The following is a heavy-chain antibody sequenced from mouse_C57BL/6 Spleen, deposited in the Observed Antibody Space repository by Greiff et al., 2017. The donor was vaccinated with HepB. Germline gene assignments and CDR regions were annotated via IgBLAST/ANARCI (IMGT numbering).Heavy chain of an antibody. Sequence: VQLQESGPELVKPGASVKISCKASGYAFSSSWMNWVKQRPGKGLEWIGRIYPGDGDTNYNGKFKGKATLTADKSSSTAYMQLSSLTSEDSAVYFCAREPLLLYFDYWGQGTTLTVSS. CDR2: IYPGDGDT. CDR3: AREPLLLYFDY. V-gene: IGHV1-82*01. D-gene: IGHD1-1*01. J-gene: IGHJ2*01. CDR1: GYAFSSSW.